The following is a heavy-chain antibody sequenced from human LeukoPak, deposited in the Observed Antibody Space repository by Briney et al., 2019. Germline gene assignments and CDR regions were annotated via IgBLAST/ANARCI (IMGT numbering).Heavy chain of an antibody. V-gene: IGHV3-30*02. CDR3: ARDKVPYYYYYYMDV. J-gene: IGHJ6*03. Sequence: PGGSLRLSCAASGFTFSSYGMHWVRQAPGKGLEWVAFMRYDGSNKYYADSVKGRFTISRDNSKNTLYLQMNSLRAEDTAVYYCARDKVPYYYYYYMDVWGKGTTVTVSS. CDR2: MRYDGSNK. CDR1: GFTFSSYG.